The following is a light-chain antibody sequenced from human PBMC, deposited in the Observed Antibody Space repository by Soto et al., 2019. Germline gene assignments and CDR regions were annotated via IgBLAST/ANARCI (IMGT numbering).Light chain of an antibody. CDR1: QSVSSN. CDR2: GAS. Sequence: EIVMTQSPATLSVSPGERATLSCRASQSVSSNLAWYQQKPGQAHRLLIYGASTRATGIPARFSGSGSGTDFTLTISSLQSEDFAVYYCQQYNNWPRGTFGQGTKLEIK. V-gene: IGKV3-15*01. J-gene: IGKJ2*02. CDR3: QQYNNWPRGT.